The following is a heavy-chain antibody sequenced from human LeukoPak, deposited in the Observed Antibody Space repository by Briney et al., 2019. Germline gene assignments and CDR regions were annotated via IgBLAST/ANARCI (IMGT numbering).Heavy chain of an antibody. Sequence: GGSLRLSCAASGFTFSDYCMTWIRQAPGKGLEWVSYISSSGTTILYADSVKGRFTISRDNTKNSLYLQMNSLRAEDTAVYYCARGKDGYKRGYPLGFDYWGQGTLVTVSS. V-gene: IGHV3-11*01. CDR3: ARGKDGYKRGYPLGFDY. J-gene: IGHJ4*02. CDR1: GFTFSDYC. CDR2: ISSSGTTI. D-gene: IGHD5-24*01.